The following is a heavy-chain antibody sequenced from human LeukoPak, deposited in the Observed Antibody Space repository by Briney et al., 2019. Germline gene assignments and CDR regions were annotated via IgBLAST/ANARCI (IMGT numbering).Heavy chain of an antibody. V-gene: IGHV4-34*01. CDR1: GGSFSGYY. Sequence: SETLSLTCAVYGGSFSGYYWSWIRQPPGKGLEWIGEINHSGSTNYNPSLKSRVTISVDTSENQFSLKLSSVTAADTAVYYCARIYDYIWGSYPAKPFDYWGQGTLVTVSS. J-gene: IGHJ4*02. CDR2: INHSGST. D-gene: IGHD3-16*02. CDR3: ARIYDYIWGSYPAKPFDY.